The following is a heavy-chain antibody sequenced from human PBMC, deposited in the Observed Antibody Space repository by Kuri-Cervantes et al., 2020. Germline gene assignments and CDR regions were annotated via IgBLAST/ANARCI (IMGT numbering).Heavy chain of an antibody. CDR2: IKSKTDGGTT. CDR1: GFTFSNAW. CDR3: ARDVGSWYLSSGGFDY. Sequence: GESLKISCAASGFTFSNAWMSWVRQAPGKGLEWVGRIKSKTDGGTTDYAAPVKGRFTISRDNSKNTLYLQMNSLRAEDTAVYYCARDVGSWYLSSGGFDYWGQGTLVTVSS. D-gene: IGHD6-13*01. J-gene: IGHJ4*02. V-gene: IGHV3-15*01.